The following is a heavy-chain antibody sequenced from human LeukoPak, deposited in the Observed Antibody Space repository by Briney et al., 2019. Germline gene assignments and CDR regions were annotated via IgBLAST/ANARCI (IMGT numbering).Heavy chain of an antibody. CDR3: ARDGYLPFDY. J-gene: IGHJ4*02. CDR1: GGSISSYY. V-gene: IGHV4-59*01. D-gene: IGHD5-12*01. CDR2: IYYSGST. Sequence: SETLSLTCTVSGGSISSYYWSWIRQPPGKGLEWIGYIYYSGSTNYNPSLKSRVTISVDTSKNQFSLKLSSVTAADTAVYYCARDGYLPFDYWGQGTLVTVSS.